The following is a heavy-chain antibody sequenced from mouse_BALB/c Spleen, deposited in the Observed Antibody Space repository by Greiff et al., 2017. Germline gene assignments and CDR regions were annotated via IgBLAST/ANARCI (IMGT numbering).Heavy chain of an antibody. Sequence: EVHLVESGGGLVQPGGSLRLSCATSGFTFSDFYMEWVRQPPGKRLEWIAASRNKANDYTTEYSASVKGRFIVSRDTSQSILYLQMNALRAEDTAIYYCARDAYGNYEDYAMDYWGQGTSVTVSS. CDR3: ARDAYGNYEDYAMDY. V-gene: IGHV7-1*02. CDR1: GFTFSDFY. D-gene: IGHD2-1*01. J-gene: IGHJ4*01. CDR2: SRNKANDYTT.